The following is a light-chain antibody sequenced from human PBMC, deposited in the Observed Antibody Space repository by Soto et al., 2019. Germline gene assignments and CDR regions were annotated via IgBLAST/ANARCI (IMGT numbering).Light chain of an antibody. CDR1: QSVSVNS. CDR2: ATS. J-gene: IGKJ1*01. V-gene: IGKV3-20*01. CDR3: QQYGCSGT. Sequence: EIVMTHSPATLSVSPGEGATLSCRASQSVSVNSLAWYQQKGGQAPRLLIYATSSRATGIPDRFSGSGSGTDFTLTISRLEPEDFAVYYCQQYGCSGTFGQGTKVDIK.